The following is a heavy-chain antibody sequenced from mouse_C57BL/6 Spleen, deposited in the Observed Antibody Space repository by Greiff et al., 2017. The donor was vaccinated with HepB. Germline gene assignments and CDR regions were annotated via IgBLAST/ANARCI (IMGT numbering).Heavy chain of an antibody. Sequence: QVQLQQPGAELVKPGASVKLSCKASGYTFTSYWMHWVKQRPGRGLEWIGRIDPNSGGTKYNEKFKSKATLTVDKPSSTAYMQLSSLTSEDSAVYYCARFASMVTTLYYYAMDYWGQGTSVTVSS. V-gene: IGHV1-72*01. CDR1: GYTFTSYW. CDR3: ARFASMVTTLYYYAMDY. J-gene: IGHJ4*01. D-gene: IGHD2-2*01. CDR2: IDPNSGGT.